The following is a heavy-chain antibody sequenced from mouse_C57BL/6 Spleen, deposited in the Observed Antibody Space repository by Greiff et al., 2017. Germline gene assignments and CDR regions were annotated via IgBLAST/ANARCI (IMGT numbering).Heavy chain of an antibody. CDR3: ARYYGNPYARDD. D-gene: IGHD2-1*01. CDR2: INPNNGGT. J-gene: IGHJ4*01. V-gene: IGHV1-26*01. CDR1: GYTFTDYY. Sequence: EVQLQQSGPELVKPGASVKISCKASGYTFTDYYMNWVKQSHGKSLEWIGDINPNNGGTSYNQKFKGKATLTVDKSSSTAYMELRSLTSEDSAVYYCARYYGNPYARDDWGQGTSVTGSS.